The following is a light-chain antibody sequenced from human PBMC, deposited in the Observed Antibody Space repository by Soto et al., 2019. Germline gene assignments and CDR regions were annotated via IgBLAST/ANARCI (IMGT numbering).Light chain of an antibody. CDR2: EVS. Sequence: QSALTQPTSASGSPGQSVTISCTGTSSDIGKYIFVSWHQQHPGKAPKLIIYEVSRRPSGVPDRFSGAKSGNTAFLTVSGLQSEDEADYYCSSYAGDNNSLFGGGTKLTVL. J-gene: IGLJ2*01. V-gene: IGLV2-8*01. CDR3: SSYAGDNNSL. CDR1: SSDIGKYIF.